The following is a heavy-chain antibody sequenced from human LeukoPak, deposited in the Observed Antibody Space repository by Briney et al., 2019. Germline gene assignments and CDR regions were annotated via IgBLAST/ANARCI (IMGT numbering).Heavy chain of an antibody. CDR1: GYTFTGYY. CDR2: INTNSGGT. CDR3: ARDRKQQQLVRYKWFDP. V-gene: IGHV1-2*02. J-gene: IGHJ5*02. D-gene: IGHD6-13*01. Sequence: ASVKVSCKASGYTFTGYYMHWVRQAPGQGLEWMGWINTNSGGTNYAQKFQGRVTMTRDTSISTAYMELSRLRSDDTAVYYCARDRKQQQLVRYKWFDPWGQGTLVTVSS.